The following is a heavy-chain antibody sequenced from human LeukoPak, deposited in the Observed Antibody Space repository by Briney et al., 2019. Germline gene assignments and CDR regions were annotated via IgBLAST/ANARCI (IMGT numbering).Heavy chain of an antibody. V-gene: IGHV1-2*02. J-gene: IGHJ5*02. CDR3: ARAYDSSGYGSS. CDR2: INPNSGGT. Sequence: ASVKVSCKASGGTFSSYAISWVRQAPGQGLEWMGWINPNSGGTNYAQKFQGRVTMTRDTSISTAYMELSRLRSDDTAVYYCARAYDSSGYGSSWGQGTLVTVSS. D-gene: IGHD3-22*01. CDR1: GGTFSSYA.